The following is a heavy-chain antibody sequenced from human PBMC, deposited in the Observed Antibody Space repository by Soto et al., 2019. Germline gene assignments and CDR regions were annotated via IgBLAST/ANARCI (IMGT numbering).Heavy chain of an antibody. J-gene: IGHJ4*02. D-gene: IGHD3-3*01. Sequence: QVQLVESGGGVVQPGRSLRLSCAASGFTFSSYGMHWVRQAPGKGLEWVAVIWYDGSNKYYADSVKGRFTISRDNSKNTLYLQMNSLRAEDTAVYYCARDRDYGFWSGYYSGYYFDYWGQGTLVTVSS. V-gene: IGHV3-33*01. CDR1: GFTFSSYG. CDR2: IWYDGSNK. CDR3: ARDRDYGFWSGYYSGYYFDY.